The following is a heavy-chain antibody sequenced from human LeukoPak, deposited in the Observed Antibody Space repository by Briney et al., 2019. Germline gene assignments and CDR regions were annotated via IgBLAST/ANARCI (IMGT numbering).Heavy chain of an antibody. CDR2: ISSDGSIT. D-gene: IGHD4-23*01. CDR1: EFIFSTYW. Sequence: QSGGSLRLSCAASEFIFSTYWMHWVRQAPGKGLVWVSRISSDGSITNYADSVKGRFTISRDNAKNTLYLQMNSLSTEDTAVYYCASGYSSDYGGNVYWGRGTLVTVSS. J-gene: IGHJ4*02. CDR3: ASGYSSDYGGNVY. V-gene: IGHV3-74*01.